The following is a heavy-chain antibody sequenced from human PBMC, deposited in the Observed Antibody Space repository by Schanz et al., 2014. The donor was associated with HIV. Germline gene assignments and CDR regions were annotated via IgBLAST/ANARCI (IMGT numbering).Heavy chain of an antibody. J-gene: IGHJ4*02. CDR3: VRGVIYYDSGSYYNYFDY. CDR1: GGTFSNYA. D-gene: IGHD3-10*01. CDR2: IIPISGTA. V-gene: IGHV1-69*06. Sequence: QVQLLQSGTEVKKPGSSVKVSCKGSGGTFSNYAISWVRQAPGQGLEWMGGIIPISGTANYAQKFQGRVTMTADKSTSAAYRELSSLRSEDTAVYYCVRGVIYYDSGSYYNYFDYWGQGTLVTVSS.